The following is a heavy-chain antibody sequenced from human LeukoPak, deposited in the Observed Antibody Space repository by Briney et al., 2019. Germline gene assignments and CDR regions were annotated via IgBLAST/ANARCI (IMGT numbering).Heavy chain of an antibody. CDR2: INTDGTVT. CDR1: GFTFSKYW. J-gene: IGHJ4*02. CDR3: ATKQWLAPPPDS. Sequence: ESLTLTCAASGFTFSKYWMLWVRQAPGKGLESVSRINTDGTVTTYADSVKGRFTVSRDNADNTMFLQMNSVRDEDTAVYYCATKQWLAPPPDSWGQGTPVTVSS. D-gene: IGHD6-19*01. V-gene: IGHV3-74*01.